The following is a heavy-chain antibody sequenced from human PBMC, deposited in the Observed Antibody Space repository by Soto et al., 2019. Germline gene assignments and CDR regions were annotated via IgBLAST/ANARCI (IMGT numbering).Heavy chain of an antibody. D-gene: IGHD2-21*01. CDR3: SRGIKGGLDA. CDR1: GFVSNDYD. CDR2: ISYDGSKK. J-gene: IGHJ5*02. Sequence: QVQLAESGGGVVQPGRSLRLSCATSGFVSNDYDIHWVRQAPGKGLAWLASISYDGSKKYYADSVKGRFTISRDNSKNTLSLQINSLGAEDTAVYYCSRGIKGGLDAWGPGTPVTVSS. V-gene: IGHV3-30*03.